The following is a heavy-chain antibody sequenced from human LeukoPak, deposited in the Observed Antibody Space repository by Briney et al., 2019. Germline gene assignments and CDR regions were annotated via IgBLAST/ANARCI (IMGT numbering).Heavy chain of an antibody. CDR2: TYYRSKWYT. J-gene: IGHJ4*02. CDR1: GDSVSSNSVA. CDR3: ARFKQQLADY. Sequence: SQTLSLTCAISGDSVSSNSVAWNWITQSPSRGLEWQGRTYYRSKWYTDYAETVKSRITINQDTSENQFSPQVNSVTPEDTAVDYCARFKQQLADYWGQGTMVTVSS. D-gene: IGHD6-13*01. V-gene: IGHV6-1*01.